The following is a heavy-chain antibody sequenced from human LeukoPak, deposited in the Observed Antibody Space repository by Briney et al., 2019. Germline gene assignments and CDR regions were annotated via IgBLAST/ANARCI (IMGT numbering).Heavy chain of an antibody. V-gene: IGHV3-7*01. CDR1: GSPLSSFW. CDR3: ARGFELDY. Sequence: PGGPLRPSCEAPGSPLSSFWISWARQAPGKGLEWVANIKQEGSEKYYVGSVKGRFTISRDDARNSLYLQMNSLRAEDTAVYFCARGFELDYWGQGTLVTVSS. CDR2: IKQEGSEK. J-gene: IGHJ4*02.